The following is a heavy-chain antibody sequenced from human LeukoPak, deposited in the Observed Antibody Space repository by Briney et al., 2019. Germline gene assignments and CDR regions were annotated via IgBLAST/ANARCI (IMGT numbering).Heavy chain of an antibody. V-gene: IGHV4-59*12. Sequence: SETLSLTCTVSGGSISSYYWSWIRQPPGKGLEWIGYIYYSGSTNYNPSLKSRVTISVDTSKNQFSLKLSSVTAADTAVYYCARDPDTAMGKFDYWGQGTLVTVSS. CDR2: IYYSGST. J-gene: IGHJ4*02. CDR3: ARDPDTAMGKFDY. CDR1: GGSISSYY. D-gene: IGHD5-18*01.